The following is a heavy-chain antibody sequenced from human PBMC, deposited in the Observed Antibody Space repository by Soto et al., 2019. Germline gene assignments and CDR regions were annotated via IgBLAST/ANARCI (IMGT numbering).Heavy chain of an antibody. D-gene: IGHD3-9*01. J-gene: IGHJ4*02. Sequence: EVQLLESGGRLVQPGGSLRLSSAASGFIFSTDALSWVRQAPGKGLEWVSVISGSGDNTYYADSVKGRFTISRDNSKNTLYLQMNYVRVEDTAVYYCAKSPRRGFEPPWDYWGQGTLVTVSS. CDR3: AKSPRRGFEPPWDY. V-gene: IGHV3-23*01. CDR1: GFIFSTDA. CDR2: ISGSGDNT.